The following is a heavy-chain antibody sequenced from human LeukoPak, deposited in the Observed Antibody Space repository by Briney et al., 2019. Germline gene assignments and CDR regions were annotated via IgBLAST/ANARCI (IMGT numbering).Heavy chain of an antibody. CDR3: ARDVFGYFGSGTYYSAADNGDY. J-gene: IGHJ4*02. CDR2: IISNSRTM. CDR1: GFTFSSCG. D-gene: IGHD3-10*01. Sequence: GGSLRLSCAASGFTFSSCGMNWVRQAPWKGLEWISYIISNSRTMYYADSVKGRFTTSRDNAKNSLYLQMNSLRAEDTAVYYCARDVFGYFGSGTYYSAADNGDYWGQGTLVTVSS. V-gene: IGHV3-48*04.